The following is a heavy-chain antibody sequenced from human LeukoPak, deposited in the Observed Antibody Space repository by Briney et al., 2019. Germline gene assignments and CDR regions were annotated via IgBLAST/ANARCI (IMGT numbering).Heavy chain of an antibody. J-gene: IGHJ3*02. Sequence: SETLSLTCTVSGDSISSGDYYWSWIRQPAGKGLEWIGRIYTSGSTNYNPSLKSRVTISVDTSKNQFSLKLTSVTAADTAVYYCASTKNRYSYGSSAFDIWGQGTMVTVSS. V-gene: IGHV4-61*02. CDR2: IYTSGST. CDR1: GDSISSGDYY. D-gene: IGHD5-18*01. CDR3: ASTKNRYSYGSSAFDI.